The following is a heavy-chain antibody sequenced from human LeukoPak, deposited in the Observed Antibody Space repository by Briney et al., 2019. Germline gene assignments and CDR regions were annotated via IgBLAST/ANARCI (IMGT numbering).Heavy chain of an antibody. CDR1: GYTFTTYD. CDR3: ARYSGSALGY. CDR2: MNPNSGNT. Sequence: GASVKASCKASGYTFTTYDINWVRQATGQGLEWMGWMNPNSGNTNYAQKLQGRVTMTTDTSTSTAYMELRSLRSDDTAVYYCARYSGSALGYWGQGTLVTVSS. D-gene: IGHD1-26*01. V-gene: IGHV1-18*01. J-gene: IGHJ4*02.